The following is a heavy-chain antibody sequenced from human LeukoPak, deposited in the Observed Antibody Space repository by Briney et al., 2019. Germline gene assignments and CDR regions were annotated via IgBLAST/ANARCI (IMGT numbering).Heavy chain of an antibody. J-gene: IGHJ4*02. Sequence: SGGSLRLSCAASGFTFSSYSMNWVRQAPGKGLEWVSSISSSSSYIYYADSVKGRFTISRDNAKNSLYLQMNSLRAEDTALYYCAKALTTYYYDSSGYYAFDYWGQGTLVTVSS. CDR3: AKALTTYYYDSSGYYAFDY. CDR1: GFTFSSYS. D-gene: IGHD3-22*01. V-gene: IGHV3-21*04. CDR2: ISSSSSYI.